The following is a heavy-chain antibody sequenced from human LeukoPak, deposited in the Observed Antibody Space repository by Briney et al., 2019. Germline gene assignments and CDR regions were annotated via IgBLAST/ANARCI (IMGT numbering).Heavy chain of an antibody. CDR1: GHTFTTYA. Sequence: ASGSVSYTPSGHTFTTYAMNWVGEAPGQRGEGMGLINAPNSDTEYSQEFQGRLTITRDTSATTAYMEVSSLSSEDMAVYYCARGQHSSSWIIDYWGQGTLVTVSS. J-gene: IGHJ4*02. CDR2: INAPNSDT. D-gene: IGHD6-13*01. CDR3: ARGQHSSSWIIDY. V-gene: IGHV1-3*03.